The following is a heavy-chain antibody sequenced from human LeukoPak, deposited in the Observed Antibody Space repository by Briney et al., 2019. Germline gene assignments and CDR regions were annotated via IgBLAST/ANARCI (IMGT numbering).Heavy chain of an antibody. D-gene: IGHD6-13*01. CDR2: IIPIFGTA. V-gene: IGHV1-69*13. CDR3: ARDASVSSSWNWFDP. CDR1: GGTFSSYA. J-gene: IGHJ5*02. Sequence: SVKVSCKASGGTFSSYAISWVRQAPGQGLEWMGGIIPIFGTANYAQKFQGRVTITADESTSAAYMELSSLRSEDTAVYYCARDASVSSSWNWFDPWGQGTLVTVSS.